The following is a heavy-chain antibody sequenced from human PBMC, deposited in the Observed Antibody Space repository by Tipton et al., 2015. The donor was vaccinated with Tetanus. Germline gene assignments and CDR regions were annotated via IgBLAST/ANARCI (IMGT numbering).Heavy chain of an antibody. V-gene: IGHV4-59*01. CDR1: GGSISSYF. Sequence: GLVKPSETLSLTCSVSGGSISSYFWSWIRQSPGKGLEWIGNIYHSESANYNPSLKSRVTISVDTSKNQITLTLKSVTAADTALYYCAGDGEKIMTSDRRQRRATNYYYHYGLDVWGQGTTVTVSS. CDR3: AGDGEKIMTSDRRQRRATNYYYHYGLDV. D-gene: IGHD3-10*01. CDR2: IYHSESA. J-gene: IGHJ6*02.